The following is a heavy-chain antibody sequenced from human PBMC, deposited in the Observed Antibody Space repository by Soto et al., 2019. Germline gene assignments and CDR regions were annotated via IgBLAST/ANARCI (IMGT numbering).Heavy chain of an antibody. CDR3: ARASGEQQLVEYYGMDV. V-gene: IGHV4-59*01. CDR1: GGSISRYY. J-gene: IGHJ6*02. Sequence: SETLSLTCTVSGGSISRYYWSWIRQPPGKGLEWIGYIYYSGSTNYNPSLKSRVTISVDTSKNQFSLKLSSVTAADTAVYYCARASGEQQLVEYYGMDVWGQGTTVTVSS. D-gene: IGHD6-13*01. CDR2: IYYSGST.